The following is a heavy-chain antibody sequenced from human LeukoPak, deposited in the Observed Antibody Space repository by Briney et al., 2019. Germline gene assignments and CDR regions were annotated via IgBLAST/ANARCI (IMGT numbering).Heavy chain of an antibody. J-gene: IGHJ4*02. CDR2: IIPIFGTA. V-gene: IGHV1-69*05. CDR1: GGTFSSYA. D-gene: IGHD3-22*01. Sequence: SVKVSCKASGGTFSSYAISWVRQAPGQGLEWMGGIIPIFGTANYAQKFQGRVTITTDESTSTAYMELSSLRSEDTAVYYCASTYYYDSSGYDTFDYWGQGTLVTVSS. CDR3: ASTYYYDSSGYDTFDY.